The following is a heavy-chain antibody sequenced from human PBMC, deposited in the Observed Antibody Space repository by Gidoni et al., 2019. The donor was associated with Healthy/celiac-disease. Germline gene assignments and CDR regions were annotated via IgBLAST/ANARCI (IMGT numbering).Heavy chain of an antibody. CDR1: GFPFSSYA. CDR3: ASSMSSGYYFGY. J-gene: IGHJ4*02. Sequence: EVQLVESGGGLVQPGGSLRLSCAASGFPFSSYAMSWVRQAPGKGLEWVSAISGSGGSTYYADSVKGRFTISRDNSKNTLYLQMNSLRAEDTAVYYCASSMSSGYYFGYWGQGTLVTVSS. CDR2: ISGSGGST. D-gene: IGHD3-22*01. V-gene: IGHV3-23*04.